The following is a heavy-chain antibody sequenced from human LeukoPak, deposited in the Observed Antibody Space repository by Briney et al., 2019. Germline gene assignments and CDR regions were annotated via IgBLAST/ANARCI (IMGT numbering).Heavy chain of an antibody. V-gene: IGHV1-69*04. CDR3: ARDRMHYYDSSGYYQTGLFDY. Sequence: GASVKVSCKASGSTFSSYAISWVRQAPGQGLEWMGRIIPILGIANYAQKFQGRVTITADKSTSTAYMELSSLRSEDTAVYYCARDRMHYYDSSGYYQTGLFDYWGQGTLVTVSS. J-gene: IGHJ4*02. CDR2: IIPILGIA. D-gene: IGHD3-22*01. CDR1: GSTFSSYA.